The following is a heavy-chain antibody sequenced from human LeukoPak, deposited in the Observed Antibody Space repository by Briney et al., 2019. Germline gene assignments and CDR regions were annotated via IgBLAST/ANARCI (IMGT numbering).Heavy chain of an antibody. CDR2: INPSGGST. Sequence: ASVKVSCKASGYTFSRYYMQWVRQAPGQGLEWMGVINPSGGSTSYAQKFQGRVTMTRDTSASTVYMELSSLRSEDAAVYYCARDGALDYWGQGTLVTVSS. J-gene: IGHJ4*02. CDR1: GYTFSRYY. V-gene: IGHV1-46*01. CDR3: ARDGALDY. D-gene: IGHD3-16*01.